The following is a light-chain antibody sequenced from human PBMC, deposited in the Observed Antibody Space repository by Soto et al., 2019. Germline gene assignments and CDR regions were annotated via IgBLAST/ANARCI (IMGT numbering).Light chain of an antibody. Sequence: EIVMTQSPGTLSVSPGEVGTLSWRASQSIINNLAWYQQKPGQAPRLLIYGAYTRATGIPARFSGSGSGTEFTLTISSLQSEDFAVYYCQQYGSSPLTFGQGTKVDIK. J-gene: IGKJ1*01. V-gene: IGKV3D-15*02. CDR3: QQYGSSPLT. CDR2: GAY. CDR1: QSIINN.